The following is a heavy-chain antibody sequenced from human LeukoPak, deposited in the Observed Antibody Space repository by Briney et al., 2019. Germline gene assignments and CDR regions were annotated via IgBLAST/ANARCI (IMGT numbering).Heavy chain of an antibody. D-gene: IGHD1-26*01. CDR1: GFTFDDYA. CDR3: AKDIVSVGAVDAFDI. V-gene: IGHV3-9*01. J-gene: IGHJ3*02. CDR2: ISWNSGSI. Sequence: PGGSLRLSCAASGFTFDDYAMHWVRHAPGKGLEWVSGISWNSGSIGCADSVKGRFTISRDNAKNSLYLQMNSLRAEDTALYYRAKDIVSVGAVDAFDIWGQGTMVTVSS.